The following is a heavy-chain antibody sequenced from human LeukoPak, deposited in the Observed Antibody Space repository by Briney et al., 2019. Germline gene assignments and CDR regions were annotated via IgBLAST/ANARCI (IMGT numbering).Heavy chain of an antibody. D-gene: IGHD1-26*01. CDR2: INPNSGGT. J-gene: IGHJ4*02. Sequence: ASVKVSCKASGYTFTGYYMHWVRQAPGQGLEWMGWINPNSGGTNYAQKFQGRVTMTRATSISTAYMELSRLRSDDTAVYYCASDRGSPPTYYFDYGGRGPLVTVSS. CDR1: GYTFTGYY. V-gene: IGHV1-2*02. CDR3: ASDRGSPPTYYFDY.